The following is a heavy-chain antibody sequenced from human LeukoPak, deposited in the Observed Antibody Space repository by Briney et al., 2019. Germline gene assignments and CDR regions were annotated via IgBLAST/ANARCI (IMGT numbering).Heavy chain of an antibody. J-gene: IGHJ3*02. CDR2: IKQDGSEK. Sequence: GGSLRLSCAASGFTFSSYWMSWVRQAPGKGLEWMANIKQDGSEKYYVDSVKGRFTISRDNAKNSLYLQMNSLRAEDTAVYYCARTGMATIITPNGAFDIWGQGTMVTVSS. CDR1: GFTFSSYW. V-gene: IGHV3-7*01. D-gene: IGHD5-24*01. CDR3: ARTGMATIITPNGAFDI.